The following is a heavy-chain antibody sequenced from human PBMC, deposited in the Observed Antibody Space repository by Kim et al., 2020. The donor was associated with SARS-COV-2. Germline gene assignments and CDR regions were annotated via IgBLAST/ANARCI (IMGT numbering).Heavy chain of an antibody. D-gene: IGHD4-17*01. J-gene: IGHJ5*02. Sequence: NPSLKSRVTISVDTSKNQFSLKLSSVTAADTAVYYCARQRDYGDYAYLDPWGQGTLVTVSS. CDR3: ARQRDYGDYAYLDP. V-gene: IGHV4-39*01.